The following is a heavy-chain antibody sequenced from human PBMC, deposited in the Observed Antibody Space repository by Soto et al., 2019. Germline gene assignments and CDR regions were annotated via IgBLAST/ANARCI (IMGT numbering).Heavy chain of an antibody. J-gene: IGHJ4*02. V-gene: IGHV3-21*06. Sequence: GGSLRLSCAASGFTFSSYSMNWVRQAPGKGLEWVSYISSSSSYIYYADSVMGRFTISRDNAKNSLYLQMNSLRAEDTAVYYCARRDPSAAEIDYWGQGTLVTVSS. CDR3: ARRDPSAAEIDY. D-gene: IGHD6-13*01. CDR1: GFTFSSYS. CDR2: ISSSSSYI.